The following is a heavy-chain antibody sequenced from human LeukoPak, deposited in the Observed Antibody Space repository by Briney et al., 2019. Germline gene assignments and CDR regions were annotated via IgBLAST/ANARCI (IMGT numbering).Heavy chain of an antibody. CDR2: FYSGGKT. V-gene: IGHV3-53*01. D-gene: IGHD3-22*01. J-gene: IGHJ4*02. Sequence: PGGSLRLSCAASGFTFSDYYMSWVRQAPGKGLEWVSVFYSGGKTYYTDSVKGRFTISRDNSKNTLYLQMNSLRAEDTAVYYCARAKHDSSGYATHFDYWGQGTLVTVSS. CDR1: GFTFSDYY. CDR3: ARAKHDSSGYATHFDY.